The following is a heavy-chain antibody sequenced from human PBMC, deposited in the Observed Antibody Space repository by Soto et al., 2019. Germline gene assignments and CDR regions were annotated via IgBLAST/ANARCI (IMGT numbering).Heavy chain of an antibody. CDR1: GYTFTGYY. D-gene: IGHD6-19*01. CDR2: INPNSGGT. CDR3: ARVYSDSGWYLYFDY. J-gene: IGHJ4*02. Sequence: ASVKVSFKASGYTFTGYYMHWVRQAPGQGLEWMGWINPNSGGTNYAQKFQGRVTMTRDTSISTAYMELSRLRSDDTAVYYCARVYSDSGWYLYFDYWGQGTLVTVSS. V-gene: IGHV1-2*02.